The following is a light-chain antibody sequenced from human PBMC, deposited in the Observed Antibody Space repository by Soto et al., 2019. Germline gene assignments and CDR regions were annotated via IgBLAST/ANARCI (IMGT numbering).Light chain of an antibody. V-gene: IGKV1-39*01. Sequence: DLRLTQSPSSLSASAGDRVSITCRASQNINTHLNWFQQKPGRAPKLLIFTASRSQSGVPSRFSGSGSGTEFTLTITSVQPEDFASYYCHQTHSAPLTFGPGTTLEIK. CDR2: TAS. CDR3: HQTHSAPLT. J-gene: IGKJ3*01. CDR1: QNINTH.